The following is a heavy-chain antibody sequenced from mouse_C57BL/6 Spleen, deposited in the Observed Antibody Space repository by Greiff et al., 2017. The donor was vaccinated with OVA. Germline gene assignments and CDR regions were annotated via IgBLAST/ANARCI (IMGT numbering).Heavy chain of an antibody. CDR1: GYTFTDYY. V-gene: IGHV1-26*01. D-gene: IGHD1-1*01. CDR3: YGSSLFAY. J-gene: IGHJ3*01. CDR2: INPNNGGT. Sequence: EVQLQQSGPELVKPGASVKISCKASGYTFTDYYMNWVKQSHGKSLEWIGDINPNNGGTSYNQKFKGKATLTVDKSSSTAYMELRSLTSEDSAVYYCYGSSLFAYWGQGTLVTVSA.